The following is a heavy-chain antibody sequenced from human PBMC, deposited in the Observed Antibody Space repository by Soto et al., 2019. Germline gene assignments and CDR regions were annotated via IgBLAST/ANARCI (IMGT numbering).Heavy chain of an antibody. D-gene: IGHD3-16*02. CDR3: ARDLHDYNWGSYRHDSFDI. V-gene: IGHV3-33*01. Sequence: QVQLVESGGGVVQPGRSLRLSCAASGFTFSSYGMHWVRQAPGKGLEWVAVIWYDGSNKYYADSVNGRFTISRDNSKNTLYLQMNSLRAEDTAVYYCARDLHDYNWGSYRHDSFDIWGHGTMVTVSS. CDR2: IWYDGSNK. CDR1: GFTFSSYG. J-gene: IGHJ3*02.